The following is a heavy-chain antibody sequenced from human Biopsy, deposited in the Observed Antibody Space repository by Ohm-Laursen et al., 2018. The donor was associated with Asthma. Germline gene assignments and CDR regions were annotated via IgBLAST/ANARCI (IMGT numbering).Heavy chain of an antibody. CDR1: GVNVTNNY. V-gene: IGHV3-53*01. D-gene: IGHD4-17*01. Sequence: SLRLSCAASGVNVTNNYMTWVRQAPGKGLGRVSVMYVGGNRFYADRVKGRFTISRDNSKNTLYLQMDSLRPEDTALYYCARAGDTNDYGPAFDIWGLGTMVTVSS. CDR2: MYVGGNR. J-gene: IGHJ3*02. CDR3: ARAGDTNDYGPAFDI.